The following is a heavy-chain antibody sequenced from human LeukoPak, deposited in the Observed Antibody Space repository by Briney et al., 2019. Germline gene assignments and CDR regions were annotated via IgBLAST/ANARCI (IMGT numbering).Heavy chain of an antibody. CDR1: GFTFSSYS. V-gene: IGHV3-21*01. J-gene: IGHJ4*02. D-gene: IGHD3-22*01. Sequence: GGSLRLSCAASGFTFSSYSMNWVRQAPGKGLEWVSSISSSSSYIYYADSVKGRFTISRDNAKNSLHLQMNSLRAEDTAVYYCAKDSSGYYLAHFDYWGQGTLVTVSS. CDR2: ISSSSSYI. CDR3: AKDSSGYYLAHFDY.